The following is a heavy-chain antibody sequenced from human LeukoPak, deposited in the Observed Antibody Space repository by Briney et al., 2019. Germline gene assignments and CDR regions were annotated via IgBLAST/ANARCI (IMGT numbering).Heavy chain of an antibody. CDR2: MSSNGGST. CDR3: VKRAVSGAGTITQFYFDY. V-gene: IGHV3-64D*06. CDR1: GFTFSSYA. D-gene: IGHD3-10*01. J-gene: IGHJ4*02. Sequence: GGSLRLSCSASGFTFSSYAMQWVRQAPGKGLEYVSGMSSNGGSTYYADSVKGRFTISRDTSKNTLYLQMSSLRTGVTAVYYCVKRAVSGAGTITQFYFDYWGQGTLVTVSS.